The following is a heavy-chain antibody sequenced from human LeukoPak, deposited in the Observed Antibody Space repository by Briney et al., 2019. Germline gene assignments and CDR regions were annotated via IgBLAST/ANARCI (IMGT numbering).Heavy chain of an antibody. CDR2: IDNNGIT. J-gene: IGHJ4*02. D-gene: IGHD1-26*01. Sequence: SETLSLTCAVYGGSFSGNFWTWISQSPGKGLEWIGEIDNNGITNYNPSLKSRVTMSVDTTRKRFSLRLTSESAADTGVYYCARGGGGAKAFYFDYWGQGSLVTVSS. CDR3: ARGGGGAKAFYFDY. CDR1: GGSFSGNF. V-gene: IGHV4-34*01.